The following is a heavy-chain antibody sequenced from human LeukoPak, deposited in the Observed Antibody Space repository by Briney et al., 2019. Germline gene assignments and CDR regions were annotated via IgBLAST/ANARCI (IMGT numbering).Heavy chain of an antibody. CDR3: VSFYETY. Sequence: PGGSLRLSCAASGNYWMHWVRQVPGKGLVWVSHINSDGSWTSYADSVKGRFTISKDNAKNTVYPQMNSPRAEDTAVYYCVSFYETYWGRGTLVTVSS. J-gene: IGHJ4*02. D-gene: IGHD2/OR15-2a*01. CDR1: GNYW. V-gene: IGHV3-74*01. CDR2: INSDGSWT.